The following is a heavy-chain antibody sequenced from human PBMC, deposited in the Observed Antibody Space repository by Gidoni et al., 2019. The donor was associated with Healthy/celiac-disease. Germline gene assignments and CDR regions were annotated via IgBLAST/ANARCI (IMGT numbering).Heavy chain of an antibody. D-gene: IGHD3-16*01. CDR3: ARVRYYDYIWGSQGPENNWFDP. V-gene: IGHV4-31*03. J-gene: IGHJ5*02. CDR2: IYYSGST. Sequence: QVQLQESGPGLVKPSQTLSLTCTVSGGSISSGGYYWSWIRQHPGKGLEWIGYIYYSGSTYYNPSLKSRVTISVDTSKNQFSLKLSSVTAADTAVYYCARVRYYDYIWGSQGPENNWFDPWGQGTLVTVSS. CDR1: GGSISSGGYY.